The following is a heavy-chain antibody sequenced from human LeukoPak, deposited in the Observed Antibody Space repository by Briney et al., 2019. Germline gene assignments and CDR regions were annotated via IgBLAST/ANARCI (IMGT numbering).Heavy chain of an antibody. V-gene: IGHV1-18*01. Sequence: ASVKVSCKTSGYTFTSYGISWVRQAPGQGLEWMGWISGYNANTNYGQKFQGRVTMTIDTSTTTVYMELRSLRSDDTAVYYCTRARFHGDYDDFDSWGQGTLVTVSS. D-gene: IGHD4-17*01. CDR2: ISGYNANT. CDR1: GYTFTSYG. J-gene: IGHJ4*02. CDR3: TRARFHGDYDDFDS.